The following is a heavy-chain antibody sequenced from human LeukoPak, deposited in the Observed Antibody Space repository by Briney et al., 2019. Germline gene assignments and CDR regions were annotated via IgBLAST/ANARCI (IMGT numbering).Heavy chain of an antibody. CDR1: GFTFSIYS. CDR2: IRSSSSYI. Sequence: PGGSLRLSCAASGFTFSIYSMNWVRQAPGKGLEWVSSIRSSSSYIYYADSVKGRFTISRDNAKNSLYLQMNSQRAEDMAVYYCARDGRGAVAGFDYWGQGTLVTVSS. V-gene: IGHV3-21*01. D-gene: IGHD6-19*01. CDR3: ARDGRGAVAGFDY. J-gene: IGHJ4*02.